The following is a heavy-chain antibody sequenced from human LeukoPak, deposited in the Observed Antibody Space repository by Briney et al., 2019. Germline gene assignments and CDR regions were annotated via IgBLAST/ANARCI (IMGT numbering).Heavy chain of an antibody. J-gene: IGHJ4*02. Sequence: GGSLRLSCAASGFTFSSYAMSWVRQAPGKGLEWVSAISGSGGSTYYADSVKGRFTISRDNSKNTLYLQMNSLRAEDTAVYYCAKDRHYYGSGSYYNYWGQGTLVTVSS. CDR2: ISGSGGST. CDR1: GFTFSSYA. V-gene: IGHV3-23*01. D-gene: IGHD3-10*01. CDR3: AKDRHYYGSGSYYNY.